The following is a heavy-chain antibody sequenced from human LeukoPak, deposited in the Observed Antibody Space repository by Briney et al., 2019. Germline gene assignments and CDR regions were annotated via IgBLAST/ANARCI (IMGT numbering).Heavy chain of an antibody. CDR3: ARHGSTRRSPYSSSGYYYYYMDV. J-gene: IGHJ6*03. V-gene: IGHV4-39*01. CDR1: GGSISSSIYY. Sequence: SETLSLTCTVSGGSISSSIYYWGWIRQPPGKGLEWIGSMSYSGSTYYNPSLKSRVTISVDTSKNQFSLKLSSVTAADTAVYYCARHGSTRRSPYSSSGYYYYYMDVWGKGTTVTISS. D-gene: IGHD6-13*01. CDR2: MSYSGST.